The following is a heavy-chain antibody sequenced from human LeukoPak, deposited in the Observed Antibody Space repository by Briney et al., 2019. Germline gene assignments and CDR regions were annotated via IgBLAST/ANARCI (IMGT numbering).Heavy chain of an antibody. Sequence: GGSLRLSCATSGFSFTDYPMNWVRQAPGKGLGWISNIRTTAEGAKYAYYADSVKGRVTISRDDGKNTLYLHMNSLRDDDTAVYYCATDQRYAFDYWGQGILVTVSS. CDR1: GFSFTDYP. CDR3: ATDQRYAFDY. D-gene: IGHD3-9*01. CDR2: IRTTAEGAKYA. V-gene: IGHV3-48*02. J-gene: IGHJ4*02.